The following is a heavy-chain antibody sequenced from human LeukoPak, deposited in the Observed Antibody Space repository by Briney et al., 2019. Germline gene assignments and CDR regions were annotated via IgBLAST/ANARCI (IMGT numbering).Heavy chain of an antibody. D-gene: IGHD2-2*01. CDR3: ARGVVVPAAPFDY. Sequence: GGSLRLSCAASGFTFSSYGMHWVRQAPGKGLEWVAVIWYDGSNKYYADSVKGRFTISRDNSKNTLYLQMNSLRAEDTAVYYCARGVVVPAAPFDYWGQGTLVTVSS. J-gene: IGHJ4*02. CDR2: IWYDGSNK. V-gene: IGHV3-33*01. CDR1: GFTFSSYG.